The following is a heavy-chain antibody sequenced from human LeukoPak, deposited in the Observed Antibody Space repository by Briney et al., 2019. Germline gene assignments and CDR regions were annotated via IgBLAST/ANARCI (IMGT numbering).Heavy chain of an antibody. J-gene: IGHJ4*02. CDR1: GFTFSRYG. Sequence: GGSLRLSCAASGFTFSRYGMHWARQAPGKGLEWVAVILYDGSNKYYADSVKGRFTISRDNSKNTLYLQMNSLRAEDTAVYYCAKDHEPYCGGDCFNGDYWGQGTLVSVSS. CDR3: AKDHEPYCGGDCFNGDY. D-gene: IGHD2-21*02. V-gene: IGHV3-30*18. CDR2: ILYDGSNK.